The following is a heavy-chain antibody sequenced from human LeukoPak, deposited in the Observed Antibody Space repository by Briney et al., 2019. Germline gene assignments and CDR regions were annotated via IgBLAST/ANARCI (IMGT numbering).Heavy chain of an antibody. Sequence: SVKVSCKASGGTFSSYAISWVRQAPGQGLEWMGGIIPIFGTANYAQKFQGRVTITADESTSTAYMELSSLRSEDTAVYYCAGGNYGSGGYYNYYYYGMDVWGKGTTVTVSS. J-gene: IGHJ6*04. V-gene: IGHV1-69*13. D-gene: IGHD3-10*01. CDR3: AGGNYGSGGYYNYYYYGMDV. CDR2: IIPIFGTA. CDR1: GGTFSSYA.